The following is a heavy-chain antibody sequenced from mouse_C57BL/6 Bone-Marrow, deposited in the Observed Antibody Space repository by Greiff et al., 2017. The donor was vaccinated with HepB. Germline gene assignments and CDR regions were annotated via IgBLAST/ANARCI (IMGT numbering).Heavy chain of an antibody. V-gene: IGHV1-81*01. CDR1: GYTFTSYG. D-gene: IGHD2-1*01. CDR2: IYPRSGNT. Sequence: QVHVKQSGAELARPGASVKLSCKASGYTFTSYGISWVKQRPGQGLEWIGEIYPRSGNTYYNEKFKGKATLTADKSSSTAYMELRSLTSEDSAVYFCARWGCNYGYYAMDYWGQGTSVTVSS. J-gene: IGHJ4*01. CDR3: ARWGCNYGYYAMDY.